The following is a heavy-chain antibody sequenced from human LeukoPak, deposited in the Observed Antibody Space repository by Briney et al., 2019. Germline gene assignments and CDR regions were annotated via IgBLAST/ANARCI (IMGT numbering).Heavy chain of an antibody. J-gene: IGHJ4*02. CDR2: ISGGNT. V-gene: IGHV3-23*01. CDR1: GFSLSNYA. CDR3: AKGYTTGWSEGYLDY. D-gene: IGHD6-19*01. Sequence: GGCLRLSCAASGFSLSNYAMNWVRQTPGKGPEWVSGISGGNTYYGDSVRGRFTISRDSSKNTLYLHMDFLRAEDTAVYLCAKGYTTGWSEGYLDYWGQGTLVSVSS.